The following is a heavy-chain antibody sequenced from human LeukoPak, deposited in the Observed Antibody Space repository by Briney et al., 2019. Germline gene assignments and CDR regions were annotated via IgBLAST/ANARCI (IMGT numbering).Heavy chain of an antibody. D-gene: IGHD5-18*01. CDR1: GFTFSSYA. J-gene: IGHJ5*02. CDR2: IYYSGST. V-gene: IGHV4-59*08. CDR3: ARTGYSYGLNWFDP. Sequence: PGGSLRLSCAASGFTFSSYAMSWIRQPPGKGLEWIGYIYYSGSTNYNPSLKSRVTISVDTSKNQFSLKLSSVTAADTAVYYCARTGYSYGLNWFDPWGQGTLVTVSS.